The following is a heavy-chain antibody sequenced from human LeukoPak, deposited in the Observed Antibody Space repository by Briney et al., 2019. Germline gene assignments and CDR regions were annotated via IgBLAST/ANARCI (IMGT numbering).Heavy chain of an antibody. V-gene: IGHV1-18*01. CDR2: ISAYNGNT. CDR3: ARIRVPKLSEPPAAIHYYYYYMDV. CDR1: GYTFTSYG. D-gene: IGHD2-2*01. Sequence: GASVTVSCKASGYTFTSYGISWVRQAPGQGLEWMGWISAYNGNTNYAQKLQGRVTMTTDTSTSTAYMELRSLRSDDTAVYYCARIRVPKLSEPPAAIHYYYYYMDVWGKGTTVTVSS. J-gene: IGHJ6*03.